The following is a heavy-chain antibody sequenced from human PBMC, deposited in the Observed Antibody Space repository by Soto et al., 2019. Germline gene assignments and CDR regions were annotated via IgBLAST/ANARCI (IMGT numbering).Heavy chain of an antibody. CDR3: ARDRSSGWYEWVSGMDV. D-gene: IGHD6-19*01. CDR2: ISYDGSNK. V-gene: IGHV3-30*03. CDR1: GFTFSSYG. Sequence: GGSLRLSCAASGFTFSSYGMHWVRQAPGKGLEWVAVISYDGSNKYYADSVKGRFTISRDNSKNTLYLQMNSLRAEDTAVYYCARDRSSGWYEWVSGMDVWGQGTTVTVSS. J-gene: IGHJ6*02.